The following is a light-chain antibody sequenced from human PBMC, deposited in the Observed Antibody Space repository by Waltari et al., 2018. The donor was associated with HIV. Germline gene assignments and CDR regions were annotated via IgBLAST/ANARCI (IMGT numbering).Light chain of an antibody. CDR3: HQSYLSPDT. Sequence: DIQMTQFPSSLSATVGDRVTITCRASQSISRYLSWYQQKPGKAPKLLVDSAFSLQSGVSSRFMGSGSGTVFTLTISSLQPEDTATYYCHQSYLSPDTFGQGTKLEIK. V-gene: IGKV1-39*01. CDR2: SAF. J-gene: IGKJ2*01. CDR1: QSISRY.